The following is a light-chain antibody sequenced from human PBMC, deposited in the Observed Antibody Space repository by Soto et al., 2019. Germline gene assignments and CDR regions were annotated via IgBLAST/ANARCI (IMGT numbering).Light chain of an antibody. Sequence: DLQMTQSPSTLSASVGDRVTITCRASQSISNWLAWYQQKPGKAPKTLIYDAAILESGVPSRFSGSGSGSEFTLTISSLQPDDFATYYCQQYNSYSLTFGPGTKVDIK. CDR2: DAA. CDR3: QQYNSYSLT. V-gene: IGKV1-5*01. J-gene: IGKJ1*01. CDR1: QSISNW.